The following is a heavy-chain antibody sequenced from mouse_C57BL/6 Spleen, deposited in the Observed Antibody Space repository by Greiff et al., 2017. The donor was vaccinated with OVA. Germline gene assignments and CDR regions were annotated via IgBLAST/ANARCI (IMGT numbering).Heavy chain of an antibody. V-gene: IGHV1-62-2*01. Sequence: QVQLQQSGAELVKPGASVKLSCKASGYTFTEYTIHWVKQRSGQGLEWIGWFYPGSGSIKYNEKFKDKATLTADKSSSTLYMELSSLTSEDSADFVSARQTYDGYCWFAYWGQGTLVTVSA. J-gene: IGHJ3*01. CDR1: GYTFTEYT. CDR3: ARQTYDGYCWFAY. D-gene: IGHD2-3*01. CDR2: FYPGSGSI.